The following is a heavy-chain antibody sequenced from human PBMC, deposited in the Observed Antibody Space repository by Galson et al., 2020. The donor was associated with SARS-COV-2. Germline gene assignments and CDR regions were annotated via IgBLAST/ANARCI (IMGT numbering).Heavy chain of an antibody. V-gene: IGHV3-13*01. J-gene: IGHJ6*03. Sequence: ESLKLSCPATGFTFSSYDMHWVPQATGKGLEWDSAIGTAGDTYHPGSVKGRFTISRANAKNSLYLQMHSLRAGDTAVYYCARGTVTPAFYYYYYCMDVWGKGTTVTVSS. D-gene: IGHD4-17*01. CDR3: ARGTVTPAFYYYYYCMDV. CDR1: GFTFSSYD. CDR2: IGTAGDT.